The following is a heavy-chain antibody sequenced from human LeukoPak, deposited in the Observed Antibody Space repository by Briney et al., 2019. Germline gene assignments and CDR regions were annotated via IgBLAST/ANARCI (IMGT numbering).Heavy chain of an antibody. D-gene: IGHD4-17*01. CDR3: ARLRNLDY. Sequence: SETLSLTCTVSGGSISSYYWSWIRQPPGKGLEWLGYIYYSGSTNYNPSLKSRVTISVDTSKNQFSLKLSSVTAADTAVYYCARLRNLDYWGQGTLVTVSS. CDR1: GGSISSYY. V-gene: IGHV4-59*12. J-gene: IGHJ4*02. CDR2: IYYSGST.